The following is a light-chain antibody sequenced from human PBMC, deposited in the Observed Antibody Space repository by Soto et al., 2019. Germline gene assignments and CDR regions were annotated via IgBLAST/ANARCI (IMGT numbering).Light chain of an antibody. CDR1: QSVSSN. CDR2: GAS. V-gene: IGKV3-15*01. CDR3: QQRSNWPIT. Sequence: EIVMTQSPATLSVSPGEGATLSCRAGQSVSSNLVWYQQKPGQAPRLLIYGASTRATGIPARFTGSGSGTEFTLTISSLEPEDFAVYYCQQRSNWPITFGQGTRLEIK. J-gene: IGKJ5*01.